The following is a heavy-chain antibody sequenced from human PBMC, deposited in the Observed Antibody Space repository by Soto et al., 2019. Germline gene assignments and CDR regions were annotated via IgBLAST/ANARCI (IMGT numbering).Heavy chain of an antibody. V-gene: IGHV3-48*02. D-gene: IGHD3-22*01. Sequence: GGSLRLSCAASGFTFSSYSMNWVRQAPGKGLEWVSYISSSSSTIYYADSVKGRFTISRDNAKNSLYLQMNSLRDEDTAVYYCARDLSQAYYYDSSGYRNKNYWGQGTLVTVSS. CDR1: GFTFSSYS. J-gene: IGHJ4*02. CDR2: ISSSSSTI. CDR3: ARDLSQAYYYDSSGYRNKNY.